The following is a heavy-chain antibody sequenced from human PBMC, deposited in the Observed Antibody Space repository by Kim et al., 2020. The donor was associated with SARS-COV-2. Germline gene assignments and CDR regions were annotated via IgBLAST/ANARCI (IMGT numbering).Heavy chain of an antibody. CDR3: ARSDWGSAVSDYGPTGWFDP. CDR2: IYYSGST. V-gene: IGHV4-39*07. CDR1: GGSISSSSYY. Sequence: SETLSLTCTVSGGSISSSSYYWGWIRQPPGKGLEWIGSIYYSGSTYYNPSLKSRVTISVDTSKNQFSLKLSSVTAADTAVYYCARSDWGSAVSDYGPTGWFDPWSQGTLVTVSS. J-gene: IGHJ5*02. D-gene: IGHD4-17*01.